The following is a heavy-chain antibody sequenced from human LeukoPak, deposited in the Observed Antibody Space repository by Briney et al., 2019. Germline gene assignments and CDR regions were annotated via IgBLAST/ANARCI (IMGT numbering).Heavy chain of an antibody. Sequence: GGSLRLSCAASGFTFSDYYMSWIRQAPGKGLEWVSYISSSSSYTNYADSVKGRFTISRDNAKNSLYLQMNSLRAEDTAVYYCARDSPVVVFHYGMDVWGQGTTVTVSS. D-gene: IGHD2-21*01. V-gene: IGHV3-11*05. CDR1: GFTFSDYY. CDR3: ARDSPVVVFHYGMDV. CDR2: ISSSSSYT. J-gene: IGHJ6*02.